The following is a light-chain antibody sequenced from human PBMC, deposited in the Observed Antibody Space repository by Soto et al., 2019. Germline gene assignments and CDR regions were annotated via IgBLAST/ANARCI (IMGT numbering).Light chain of an antibody. V-gene: IGLV1-40*01. Sequence: QSVLTQPPSVSGAPGQRVTISCTGSNSNIGAGLHVHWYRQPPGTAPKLLISGNNNRPSGVPDRFSGSKSGTSASLAITGLQAEDEADYYCQSFDSSLSALVFGTGTKVTVL. CDR2: GNN. CDR1: NSNIGAGLH. CDR3: QSFDSSLSALV. J-gene: IGLJ1*01.